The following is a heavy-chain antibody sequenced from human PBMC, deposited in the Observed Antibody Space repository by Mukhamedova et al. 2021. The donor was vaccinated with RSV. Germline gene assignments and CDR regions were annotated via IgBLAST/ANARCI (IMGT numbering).Heavy chain of an antibody. J-gene: IGHJ6*03. Sequence: RQAPGKGLEWVSIISGSGDSTYYASSVKGRFTISRDNSKDTLFLQMDSLRADDTAIYYCAKRGAFCIIVTCHTGDYQYFYIDVWRK. D-gene: IGHD3-3*02. V-gene: IGHV3-23*01. CDR2: ISGSGDST. CDR3: AKRGAFCIIVTCHTGDYQYFYIDV.